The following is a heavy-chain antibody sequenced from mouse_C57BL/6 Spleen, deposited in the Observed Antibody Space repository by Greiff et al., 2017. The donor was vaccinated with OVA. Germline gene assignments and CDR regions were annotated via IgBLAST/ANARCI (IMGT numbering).Heavy chain of an antibody. V-gene: IGHV5-12*01. D-gene: IGHD2-5*01. CDR1: GFTFSDYY. CDR2: ISNGGGST. Sequence: EVQRVESGGGLVQPGGSLKLSCAASGFTFSDYYMYWVRQTPEKRLEWVAYISNGGGSTYYPDTVKGRFTISRDNAKNTLYLQMSRLKSEDTAMYYCARGSNYEGYYFDYWGQGTTLTVSS. J-gene: IGHJ2*01. CDR3: ARGSNYEGYYFDY.